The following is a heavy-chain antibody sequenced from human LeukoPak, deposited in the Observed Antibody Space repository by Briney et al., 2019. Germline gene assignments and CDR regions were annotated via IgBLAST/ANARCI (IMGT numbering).Heavy chain of an antibody. Sequence: GGSLRLSCAASGFTFSSHAMRWVRQAPGKGLEWVSAISGSGGSTYYADSVKGRFTISRDNSKNTLYLQMNSLRAEDTAVYYCAKDFLFPGDYFDYWGQGTLVTVSS. CDR3: AKDFLFPGDYFDY. CDR2: ISGSGGST. J-gene: IGHJ4*02. D-gene: IGHD2/OR15-2a*01. V-gene: IGHV3-23*01. CDR1: GFTFSSHA.